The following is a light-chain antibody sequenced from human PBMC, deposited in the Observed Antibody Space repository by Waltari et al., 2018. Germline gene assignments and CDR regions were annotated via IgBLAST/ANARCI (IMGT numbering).Light chain of an antibody. J-gene: IGLJ3*02. CDR1: SSTLGSYF. Sequence: QSVLTQPPSASGTPGQRVTISCSGSSSTLGSYFVYWYQQLPGTAPKLLIYRNNQRPSGVPDRFSGSTSGTSASLAISGLRSEDEADYYCVVWDDSLSGRVFGGGTKLTVL. CDR3: VVWDDSLSGRV. CDR2: RNN. V-gene: IGLV1-47*01.